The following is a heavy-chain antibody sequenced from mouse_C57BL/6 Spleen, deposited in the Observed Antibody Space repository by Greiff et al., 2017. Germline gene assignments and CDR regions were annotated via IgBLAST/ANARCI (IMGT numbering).Heavy chain of an antibody. V-gene: IGHV1-42*01. CDR3: AREGSHGSSHYWYFDV. D-gene: IGHD1-1*01. CDR1: GYSFTGYY. Sequence: EVQLQQSGPELVKPGASVKISCKASGYSFTGYYMNWVKQSPEKSLEWIGEINPSTGGTTYNQKFKAKATLTVDKSSSTAYMQLKSLTSEDSAVYYCAREGSHGSSHYWYFDVWGTGTTVTVSS. CDR2: INPSTGGT. J-gene: IGHJ1*03.